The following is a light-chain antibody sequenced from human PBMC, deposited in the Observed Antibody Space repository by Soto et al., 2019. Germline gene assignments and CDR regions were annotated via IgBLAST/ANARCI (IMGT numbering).Light chain of an antibody. Sequence: QSVLTQPPSAPGSLGQSVTISCTGFSNNYVSWYQQHPDKAPKLMIYEVTKRPSGVPDRFSGSKSGDTASLTVSGLQAEDEADYYCNSYAGNNNILFGGGTKVTVL. CDR2: EVT. CDR3: NSYAGNNNIL. V-gene: IGLV2-8*01. CDR1: SNNY. J-gene: IGLJ2*01.